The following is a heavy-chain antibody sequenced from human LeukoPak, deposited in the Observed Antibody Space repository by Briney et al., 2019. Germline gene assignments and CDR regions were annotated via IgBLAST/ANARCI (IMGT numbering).Heavy chain of an antibody. D-gene: IGHD3-22*01. Sequence: SETLSLTCTVSGGSISSYYWSWIRQPPGKGLEWIGYIYYSGSTYYNPSLKSRVTISVDTSKSQFSLKVSSVTAAGTAVYYCARVNYYDSSGLDYWGQGTLVTVS. CDR1: GGSISSYY. CDR3: ARVNYYDSSGLDY. J-gene: IGHJ4*02. CDR2: IYYSGST. V-gene: IGHV4-59*12.